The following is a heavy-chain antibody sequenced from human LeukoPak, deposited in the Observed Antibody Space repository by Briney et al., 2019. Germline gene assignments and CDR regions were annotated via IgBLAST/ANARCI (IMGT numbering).Heavy chain of an antibody. CDR2: ISGSGGST. Sequence: GGSLRLSCAASGFTFSSYAMNWVRQAPGKGLEWVSAISGSGGSTYYADSVKGRFTISRDNFKNTLYLQMNSLRAEDTAVYYCAKDRFPHSIKYYFDYWGQGTLVTVSS. CDR1: GFTFSSYA. CDR3: AKDRFPHSIKYYFDY. J-gene: IGHJ4*02. V-gene: IGHV3-23*01. D-gene: IGHD3-3*02.